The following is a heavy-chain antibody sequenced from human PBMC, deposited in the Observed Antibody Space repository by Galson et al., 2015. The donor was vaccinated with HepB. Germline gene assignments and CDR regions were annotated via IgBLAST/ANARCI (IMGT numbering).Heavy chain of an antibody. CDR3: ATVSCSSTSCYMGIDAFDI. Sequence: SVKVSCKVSGYTLTELSMHWVRQAPGKGLEWMGGFDPEDGETIYAQKFQGRVTMTEDTSTDTAYMELSSLRSEETAVYYCATVSCSSTSCYMGIDAFDIWGQGTMVTVSS. CDR2: FDPEDGET. D-gene: IGHD2-2*02. J-gene: IGHJ3*02. CDR1: GYTLTELS. V-gene: IGHV1-24*01.